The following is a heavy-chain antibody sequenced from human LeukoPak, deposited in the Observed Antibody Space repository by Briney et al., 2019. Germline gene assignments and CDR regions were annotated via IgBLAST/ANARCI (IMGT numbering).Heavy chain of an antibody. CDR2: INDRGST. CDR1: GGTFSGYY. Sequence: SETLSLTCAVCGGTFSGYYWTWIRQPPGKGLEWIGEINDRGSTNYDPTLKSRVTISVDTSKNQFALKLTSVTAADTAVYYCARGRRWWGQGALVTVSS. J-gene: IGHJ4*02. D-gene: IGHD5-24*01. V-gene: IGHV4-34*01. CDR3: ARGRRW.